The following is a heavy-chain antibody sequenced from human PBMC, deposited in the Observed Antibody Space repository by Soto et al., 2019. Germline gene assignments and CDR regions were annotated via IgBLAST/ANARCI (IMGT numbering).Heavy chain of an antibody. D-gene: IGHD3-16*01. V-gene: IGHV3-21*02. CDR2: ITTSSSFR. CDR1: GFTFSTYS. J-gene: IGHJ4*02. CDR3: ARDLGVALAALTLDS. Sequence: EVQLVESGGGLVQPGGSLRLSCAASGFTFSTYSMNWVRQAPGKGLEWVADITTSSSFRFYADSLKGRFTISRDDAKNSLYLQMNSLRVEDTGVYYCARDLGVALAALTLDSWGQGTLVTVSS.